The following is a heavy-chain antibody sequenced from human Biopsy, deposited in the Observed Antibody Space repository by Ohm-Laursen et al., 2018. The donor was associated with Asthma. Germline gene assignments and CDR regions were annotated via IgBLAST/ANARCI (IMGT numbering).Heavy chain of an antibody. J-gene: IGHJ6*02. D-gene: IGHD3-3*01. CDR1: GGSMTPPSHN. CDR2: ISYGGKT. CDR3: ARRITIFGVVQKDHGMDA. V-gene: IGHV4-39*01. Sequence: SETLSLTCTVSGGSMTPPSHNWAWIRQAPGKGLEWIGNISYGGKTPYNPSLKNRVTISRDTSKNQFSLRLTSVTAADTAVYFCARRITIFGVVQKDHGMDAWGQGTTVIVSS.